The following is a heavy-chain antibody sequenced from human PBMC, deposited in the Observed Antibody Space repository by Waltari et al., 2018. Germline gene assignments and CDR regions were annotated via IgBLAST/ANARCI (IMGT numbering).Heavy chain of an antibody. D-gene: IGHD4-17*01. CDR2: IYNAGST. V-gene: IGHV4-39*01. J-gene: IGHJ4*02. CDR1: GGSISSSDY. Sequence: QLQLQESGPGLVKPSETLSLTCSVSGGSISSSDYWGWIRQPPGKGLQWIGSIYNAGSTYYSPSLKSRVTISVDTSKNQFSLKLSSVTATETAVYYCVRHPSSKVTMDYWGQGILVTVSS. CDR3: VRHPSSKVTMDY.